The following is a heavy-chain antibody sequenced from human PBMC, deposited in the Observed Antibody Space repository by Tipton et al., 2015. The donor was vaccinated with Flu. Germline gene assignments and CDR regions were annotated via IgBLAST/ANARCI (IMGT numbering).Heavy chain of an antibody. CDR3: VRQNCGGDCYPDY. Sequence: QLVQSGTEMKKLGESLKISCKGSGSSFSSYWIAWVRQMPGKGLEWMGIIYPDDSDTKYSPSFQGHVTFSVDKSVNTAYLQWTSLKASDSAIYFCVRQNCGGDCYPDYWGQGTLVTVSS. CDR1: GSSFSSYW. CDR2: IYPDDSDT. D-gene: IGHD2-21*02. V-gene: IGHV5-51*01. J-gene: IGHJ4*02.